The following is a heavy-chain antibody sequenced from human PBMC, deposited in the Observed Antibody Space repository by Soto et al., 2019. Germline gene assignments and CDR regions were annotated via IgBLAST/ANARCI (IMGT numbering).Heavy chain of an antibody. J-gene: IGHJ4*02. CDR3: ARERLYGSGSIYYFDY. CDR1: GGTFSSYA. CDR2: IIPIFGTA. Sequence: ASVKVSCKASGGTFSSYAISWVRQAPGQGLEWMGGIIPIFGTANYAQKFQGRVTITADKSTSTAYMELSSLRSEDTAVYYCARERLYGSGSIYYFDYWGQGTLVTVSS. V-gene: IGHV1-69*06. D-gene: IGHD1-26*01.